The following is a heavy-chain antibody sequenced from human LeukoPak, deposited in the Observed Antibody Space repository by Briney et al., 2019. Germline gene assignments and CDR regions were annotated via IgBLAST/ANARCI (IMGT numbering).Heavy chain of an antibody. D-gene: IGHD2-15*01. V-gene: IGHV4-39*01. J-gene: IGHJ6*02. Sequence: PSETLSLTCTVSGDSISSSYYHWVWIRQPPGKGLEWIGSIYYGGSTYSNPSLKSRVTISSDTSKNQFSLKLYSVTATDTAVYYCARRSHCMGGSCPPVWGQGTTVTVSS. CDR3: ARRSHCMGGSCPPV. CDR1: GDSISSSYYH. CDR2: IYYGGST.